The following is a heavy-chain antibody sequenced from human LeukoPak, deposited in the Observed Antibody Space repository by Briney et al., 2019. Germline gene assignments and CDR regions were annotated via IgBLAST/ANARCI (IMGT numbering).Heavy chain of an antibody. Sequence: ASVKVSCKASGYTFTSYAMNWVRQAPGQGLEWMGWINTNTGNPTYAQGFTGRFVFSLDTSVSTAYLQISSLKAEDTAVYYCVRGGTDSSGYLSPPIYYGMDVWGQGTTVTVSS. V-gene: IGHV7-4-1*02. D-gene: IGHD3-22*01. CDR3: VRGGTDSSGYLSPPIYYGMDV. J-gene: IGHJ6*02. CDR1: GYTFTSYA. CDR2: INTNTGNP.